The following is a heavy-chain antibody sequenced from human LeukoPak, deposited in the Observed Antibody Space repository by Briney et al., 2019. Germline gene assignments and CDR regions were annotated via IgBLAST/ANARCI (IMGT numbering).Heavy chain of an antibody. D-gene: IGHD6-19*01. CDR3: ARRSSGWDHFDY. Sequence: PSETLSLTCTVSGGSISSSSYYWGWIRQPPGKGLEWIGSIYYSGSTYYNPSLKSRVTISVDTSKDQFSLKLSSVTAADTAVYYCARRSSGWDHFDYWGQGTLVTVSS. CDR1: GGSISSSSYY. J-gene: IGHJ4*02. V-gene: IGHV4-39*01. CDR2: IYYSGST.